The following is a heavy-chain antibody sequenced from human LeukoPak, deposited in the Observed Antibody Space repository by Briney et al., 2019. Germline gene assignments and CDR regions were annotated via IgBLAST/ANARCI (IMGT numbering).Heavy chain of an antibody. CDR3: ARSELSPSDFDY. CDR1: GFTFSNAW. Sequence: GGSLRLSCAASGFTFSNAWMSWVRQAPGKGLEWVGRIKSKTDGGTTDYAAPVKGRFTISRDDSKNTLYLQMNSLRAGDTAVYYCARSELSPSDFDYWGQGTLVTVSS. V-gene: IGHV3-15*01. CDR2: IKSKTDGGTT. J-gene: IGHJ4*02. D-gene: IGHD3-10*01.